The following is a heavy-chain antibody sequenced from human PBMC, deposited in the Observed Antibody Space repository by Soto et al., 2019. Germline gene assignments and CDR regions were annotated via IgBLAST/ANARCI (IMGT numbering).Heavy chain of an antibody. CDR2: IAYEGKTA. J-gene: IGHJ4*02. CDR3: AKSPSGYGDASDF. CDR1: GFTLSNSG. Sequence: GVRRLSFEVSGFTLSNSGMQWVRQATDKGLEWVATIAYEGKTANYADSAKGRFTISRDISKSTVYLQMNSLRREDTATYYCAKSPSGYGDASDFWDQGTVVTVSS. V-gene: IGHV3-30*18. D-gene: IGHD4-17*01.